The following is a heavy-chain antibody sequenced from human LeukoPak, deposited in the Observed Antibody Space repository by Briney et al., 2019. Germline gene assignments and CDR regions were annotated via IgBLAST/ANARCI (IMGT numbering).Heavy chain of an antibody. Sequence: ASVKVSCKASGYTFTGYYMHWVRQAPGQGLEWMGWINPNSGGTNYAQKFQGRVTMTRDTSISTAYMELSRLRSDDTAVYYCARGREMATDMYYFDYWGQGTLVTVSS. CDR2: INPNSGGT. J-gene: IGHJ4*02. V-gene: IGHV1-2*02. CDR1: GYTFTGYY. CDR3: ARGREMATDMYYFDY. D-gene: IGHD5-24*01.